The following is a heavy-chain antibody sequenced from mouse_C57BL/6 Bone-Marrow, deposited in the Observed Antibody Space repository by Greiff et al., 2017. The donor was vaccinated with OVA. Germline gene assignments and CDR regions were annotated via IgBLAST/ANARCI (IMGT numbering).Heavy chain of an antibody. CDR2: INPSSGYT. CDR1: GYTFTSYW. J-gene: IGHJ3*01. CDR3: ARDYSNYEGWFAY. V-gene: IGHV1-7*01. Sequence: QVQLQQSGAELAKPGASVKLSCKASGYTFTSYWMHWVKQRPGQGLEWIGYINPSSGYTKYNQKFKDKATLTADKSSSTAYMQLSSLTYEDSAVYYCARDYSNYEGWFAYWGRGTLVTVTA. D-gene: IGHD2-5*01.